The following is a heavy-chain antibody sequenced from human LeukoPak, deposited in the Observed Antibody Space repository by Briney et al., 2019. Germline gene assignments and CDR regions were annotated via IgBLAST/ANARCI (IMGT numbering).Heavy chain of an antibody. CDR2: ISSSSSYI. J-gene: IGHJ4*02. D-gene: IGHD2-21*01. CDR3: ARDIPGGSPNDY. CDR1: GFTFSSYG. Sequence: GGSLRLSCAASGFTFSSYGVHWVRQAPGKGLEWVSSISSSSSYIYYADSVKGRFTISRDNAKNSLYLQMNSLRAEDTAVYYCARDIPGGSPNDYWGQGTLVTVSS. V-gene: IGHV3-21*01.